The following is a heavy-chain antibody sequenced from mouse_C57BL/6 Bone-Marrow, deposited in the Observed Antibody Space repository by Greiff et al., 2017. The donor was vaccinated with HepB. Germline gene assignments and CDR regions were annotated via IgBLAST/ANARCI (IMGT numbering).Heavy chain of an antibody. CDR3: AGDPLYFDY. V-gene: IGHV3-6*01. J-gene: IGHJ2*01. D-gene: IGHD3-3*01. Sequence: EVKLQESGPGLVKPSQSLSLTCSVTGYSITSGYYWNWIRQFPGNKLEWMGYISYDGSNNYNPSLKNRISITRDTSKNQFFLKLNSVTTEDTATYYCAGDPLYFDYWGQGTTLTVSS. CDR1: GYSITSGYY. CDR2: ISYDGSN.